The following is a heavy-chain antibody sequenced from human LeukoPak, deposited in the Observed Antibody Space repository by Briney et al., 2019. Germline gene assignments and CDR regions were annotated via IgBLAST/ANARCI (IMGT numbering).Heavy chain of an antibody. D-gene: IGHD6-13*01. CDR3: ARQQLSQLYYFDN. Sequence: SETLSLTCTVTGGSISSYYWSWIRQPPGKGLEGIGYIYYTGSTNYNPSLKSRVTISVDTSKNQFSLKLSSVTAADTAVYYCARQQLSQLYYFDNWSQGTLVTVSS. CDR2: IYYTGST. J-gene: IGHJ4*02. V-gene: IGHV4-59*01. CDR1: GGSISSYY.